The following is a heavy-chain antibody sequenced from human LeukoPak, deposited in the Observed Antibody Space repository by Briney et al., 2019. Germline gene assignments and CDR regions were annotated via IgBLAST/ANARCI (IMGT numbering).Heavy chain of an antibody. D-gene: IGHD1-14*01. Sequence: GGSLRLSCAASGFTFSSSWMTWVRQAPGKGLEWLANIKPDGNAKNYEDSVKGRFTISRDNAKNSLYLQLNSLRADDTAVYYCARDRAYNTFDYWGQGTLVAVSS. CDR3: ARDRAYNTFDY. CDR2: IKPDGNAK. CDR1: GFTFSSSW. J-gene: IGHJ4*02. V-gene: IGHV3-7*01.